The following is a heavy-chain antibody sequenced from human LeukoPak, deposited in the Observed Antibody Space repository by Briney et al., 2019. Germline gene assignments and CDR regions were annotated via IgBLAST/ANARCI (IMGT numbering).Heavy chain of an antibody. Sequence: ASVKVSCKASGYTFTSYDINWVRQAPGQGLEWMGWMNPNSGNTGYAQKFQGRVTMTRNTSISTAYMELSSVRSEDTAVYYCAKDRYGDYEAPFHYYLDAWGSGTTVTVSS. CDR2: MNPNSGNT. CDR3: AKDRYGDYEAPFHYYLDA. CDR1: GYTFTSYD. J-gene: IGHJ6*03. V-gene: IGHV1-8*01. D-gene: IGHD5-12*01.